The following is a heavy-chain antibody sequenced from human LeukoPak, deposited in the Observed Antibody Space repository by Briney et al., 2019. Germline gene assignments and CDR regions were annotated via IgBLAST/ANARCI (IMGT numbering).Heavy chain of an antibody. CDR1: GFTFSDYY. J-gene: IGHJ4*02. CDR2: ISSSGSTI. Sequence: GGSLRLSCAASGFTFSDYYMSWIRQAPGKGLEWVSYISSSGSTIYYADSVKGRFTISRDNAKNSLYLQMSSLRAEDTAVYYCARVWADYLVTYWGQGTLVTVSS. D-gene: IGHD4-11*01. CDR3: ARVWADYLVTY. V-gene: IGHV3-11*01.